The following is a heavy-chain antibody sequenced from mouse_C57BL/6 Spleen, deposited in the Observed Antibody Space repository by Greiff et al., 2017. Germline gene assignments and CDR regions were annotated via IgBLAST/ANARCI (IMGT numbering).Heavy chain of an antibody. Sequence: VQLQQPGAELVKPGASVKMSCKASGYTFTSYWITWVKQRPGQGLEWIGDIYPGSGSTNYNEKFKSKATLTVDTSSSTAFMQLSSLTSEDSAVYYCARRPYGSHYFDYWGQGTTLTVSS. V-gene: IGHV1-55*01. CDR3: ARRPYGSHYFDY. D-gene: IGHD1-1*01. J-gene: IGHJ2*01. CDR1: GYTFTSYW. CDR2: IYPGSGST.